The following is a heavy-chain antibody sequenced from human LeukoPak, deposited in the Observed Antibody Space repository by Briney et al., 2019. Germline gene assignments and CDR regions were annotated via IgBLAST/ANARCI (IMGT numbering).Heavy chain of an antibody. CDR2: INWSGGST. V-gene: IGHV3-20*01. J-gene: IGHJ6*03. Sequence: PGGSLRLSCAASGFTFDDYGMSWVRQAPGKGLEWVSGINWSGGSTGYADSVKGRFTISRDNAKNSLYLQMNSLGAEDTALYHCARVAAAAGYYYYYYMDVWGKGTTVTISS. CDR1: GFTFDDYG. D-gene: IGHD6-13*01. CDR3: ARVAAAAGYYYYYYMDV.